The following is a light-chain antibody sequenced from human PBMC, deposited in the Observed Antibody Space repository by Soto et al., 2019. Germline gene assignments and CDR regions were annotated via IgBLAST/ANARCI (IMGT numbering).Light chain of an antibody. CDR2: AAS. V-gene: IGKV3-20*01. CDR3: QQYGRSPPLI. CDR1: QSVSSNY. Sequence: ESVLTQSPGTLSLSPGERATLSCRASQSVSSNYLAWYQQKPVQAPRLLIYAASTRATGIPDRFSGSGSGTDFTLTISRLEPEDFAVYYCQQYGRSPPLIFGGGTKVEIK. J-gene: IGKJ4*01.